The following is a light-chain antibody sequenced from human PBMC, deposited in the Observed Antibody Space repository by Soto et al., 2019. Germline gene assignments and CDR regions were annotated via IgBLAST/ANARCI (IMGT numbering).Light chain of an antibody. CDR1: QSLLHSNGYNY. V-gene: IGKV2-28*01. CDR2: LGS. J-gene: IGKJ2*01. CDR3: MQALQTAGYT. Sequence: DIVMTQSPLSLPVTPGEPASISCRSSQSLLHSNGYNYLDWYLQKPGQSPQLLIYLGSYRASGVPDRFSGSGSGTDFTLKISRVEAEAVGVYYCMQALQTAGYTFGQGTKLEIK.